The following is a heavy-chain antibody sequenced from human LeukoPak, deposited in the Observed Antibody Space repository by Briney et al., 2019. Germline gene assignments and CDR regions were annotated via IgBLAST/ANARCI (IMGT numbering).Heavy chain of an antibody. CDR3: ATKLVGAAYMDV. Sequence: PGGSLRLSCTASGFTFSSYEMNWVRQAPGKGLEWVSYISSSGSTIYYADSVKGQLTTSRDNAKSSLYLQMNSLRAEDTAVYYCATKLVGAAYMDVWGKGTTVTVSS. CDR1: GFTFSSYE. V-gene: IGHV3-48*03. J-gene: IGHJ6*03. D-gene: IGHD1-26*01. CDR2: ISSSGSTI.